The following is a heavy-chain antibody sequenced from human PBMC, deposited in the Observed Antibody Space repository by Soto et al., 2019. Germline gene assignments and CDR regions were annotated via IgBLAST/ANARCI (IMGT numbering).Heavy chain of an antibody. D-gene: IGHD6-13*01. CDR1: GGSISSYY. V-gene: IGHV4-59*01. J-gene: IGHJ6*02. Sequence: PSETLSLTCTVSGGSISSYYWSWIRQPPGKGLEWIGYIYYSGSTNYNPSLKSRVTISVDTSKNQFSLKLSSVTAADTAVYYCARTFVAAAGPKGSMDVWGQGTTVTV. CDR3: ARTFVAAAGPKGSMDV. CDR2: IYYSGST.